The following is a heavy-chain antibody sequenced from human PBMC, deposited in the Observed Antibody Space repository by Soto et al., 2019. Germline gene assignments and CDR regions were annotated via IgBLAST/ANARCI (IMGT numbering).Heavy chain of an antibody. J-gene: IGHJ5*02. V-gene: IGHV1-8*01. Sequence: QVQLVQTGAEVKKPGASVKVSCKASGYNFIDYDINWVRQATGQGLEWMGWMTPNSGNTGYAQKLQGRVTLTRDTCIGTAYMELTSLKSEDAAVYSCARNPESSGLFDPWGQGTLVTVSS. CDR1: GYNFIDYD. CDR3: ARNPESSGLFDP. D-gene: IGHD6-19*01. CDR2: MTPNSGNT.